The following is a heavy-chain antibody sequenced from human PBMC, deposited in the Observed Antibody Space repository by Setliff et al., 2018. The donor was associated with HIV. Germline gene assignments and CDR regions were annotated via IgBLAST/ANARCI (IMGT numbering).Heavy chain of an antibody. V-gene: IGHV3-11*01. J-gene: IGHJ6*02. CDR2: ISFSGNTI. Sequence: GGSLRLSCAASGFTFSSIWMSWIRQAPGKGLEWVSYISFSGNTIYYSDSVRGRFTIARDNARNSLYLQMNSLKADDTAVYYCARAKIGPAGDRTYYYGMDVWGQGTTVTVSS. CDR3: ARAKIGPAGDRTYYYGMDV. CDR1: GFTFSSIW. D-gene: IGHD4-17*01.